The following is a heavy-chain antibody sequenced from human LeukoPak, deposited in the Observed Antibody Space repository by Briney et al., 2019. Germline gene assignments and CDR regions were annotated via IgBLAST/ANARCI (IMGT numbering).Heavy chain of an antibody. V-gene: IGHV4-59*01. D-gene: IGHD5-18*01. Sequence: PSETLSLTCTVSGGSISSYYWSWIRQPPGKGLEWIGYIYYSGSTNYNPSLKSRVTISVDTSKNQFSLKLSSVTAADTAVYYCARDQGTGIHFWAYFDYWGQGAPVTVSS. CDR2: IYYSGST. CDR1: GGSISSYY. J-gene: IGHJ4*02. CDR3: ARDQGTGIHFWAYFDY.